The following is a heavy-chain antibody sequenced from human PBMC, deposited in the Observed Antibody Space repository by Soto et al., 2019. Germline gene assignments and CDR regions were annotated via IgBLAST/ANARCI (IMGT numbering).Heavy chain of an antibody. D-gene: IGHD1-20*01. CDR2: IQYSGDT. V-gene: IGHV4-61*08. CDR1: GGSVGSGAYY. J-gene: IGHJ6*02. Sequence: SETLSLTCIVSGGSVGSGAYYWSWIRQPPGNALEWIGYIQYSGDTNYNSSLKSRVTISLDTSNDRFSLRLSSVTAADTAVYYCARTRDNNINYYYALDVWGPGTTVTVSS. CDR3: ARTRDNNINYYYALDV.